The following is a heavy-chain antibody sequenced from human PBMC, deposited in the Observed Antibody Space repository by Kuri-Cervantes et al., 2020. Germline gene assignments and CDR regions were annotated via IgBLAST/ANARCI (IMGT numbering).Heavy chain of an antibody. J-gene: IGHJ4*02. CDR1: GFTFSSYG. D-gene: IGHD3-10*01. CDR3: ARDLMVRGVTGENFDY. V-gene: IGHV3-33*01. Sequence: GESLKISCAAPGFTFSSYGMHWVRQAPGKGLEWVAVIWYDGSNKYYADSVKGRFTISRDNSKNTLYLQMNSLRAEDTAVYYCARDLMVRGVTGENFDYWGQGTLVTVSS. CDR2: IWYDGSNK.